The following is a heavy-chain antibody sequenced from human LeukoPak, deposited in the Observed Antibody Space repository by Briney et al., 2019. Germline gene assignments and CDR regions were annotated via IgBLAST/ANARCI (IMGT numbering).Heavy chain of an antibody. V-gene: IGHV3-9*01. CDR3: AKGGELSLYFPNAFDI. D-gene: IGHD3-16*02. Sequence: PGGSLRLSCAASGNYWMHWVRQAPGKGLEWVSGISWNSGSIGYADSVKGRFTISRDNAKNSLYLQMNSLRAEDTALYYCAKGGELSLYFPNAFDIWGQGTMVTVSS. CDR2: ISWNSGSI. J-gene: IGHJ3*02. CDR1: GNYW.